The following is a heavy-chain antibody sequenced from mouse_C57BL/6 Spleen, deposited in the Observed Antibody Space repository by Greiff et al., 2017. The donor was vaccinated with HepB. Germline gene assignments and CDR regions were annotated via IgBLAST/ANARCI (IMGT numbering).Heavy chain of an antibody. CDR3: TRGGGYYGSSYNWYFDV. CDR1: GFTFSSYA. CDR2: ISSGGDSI. D-gene: IGHD1-1*01. Sequence: EVKLMESGEGLVKPGGSLKLSCAASGFTFSSYAMSWVRQTPEKRLEWVAYISSGGDSIYYADTVKGRFTISRDNARNTLYLQMSSLKSEDTDMYYCTRGGGYYGSSYNWYFDVWGTGTTVTVSS. V-gene: IGHV5-9-1*02. J-gene: IGHJ1*03.